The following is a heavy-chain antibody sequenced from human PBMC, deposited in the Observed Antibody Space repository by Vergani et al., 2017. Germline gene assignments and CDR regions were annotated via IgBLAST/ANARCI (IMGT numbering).Heavy chain of an antibody. D-gene: IGHD6-6*01. Sequence: QVQLVESGGGVVQPGRSLRLSCAASGFTFSTYGMHWVRQAPGKGLEWVAVIWYDGTNKYYADSVKGRFTISRDNSKNTLNLQMNSLRVEDTAVYYCAGDLEYTSSAGPRWGQGTLVTVSS. CDR2: IWYDGTNK. CDR1: GFTFSTYG. J-gene: IGHJ4*02. CDR3: AGDLEYTSSAGPR. V-gene: IGHV3-33*01.